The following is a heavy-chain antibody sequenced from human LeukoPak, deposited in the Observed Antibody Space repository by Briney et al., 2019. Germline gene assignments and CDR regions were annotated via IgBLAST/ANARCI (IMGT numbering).Heavy chain of an antibody. J-gene: IGHJ3*02. CDR2: IYPGDSDT. D-gene: IGHD4-23*01. V-gene: IGHV5-51*01. CDR3: ARPLSYDYGGDTYAFDI. Sequence: GESLKISCKGSGYSFTSYWVAWVRQMPGKGLEWMGIIYPGDSDTRYSPSFQGQVTISADKSISTAYLQWSSLKASDTAMYYCARPLSYDYGGDTYAFDIWGQGTMVTVSS. CDR1: GYSFTSYW.